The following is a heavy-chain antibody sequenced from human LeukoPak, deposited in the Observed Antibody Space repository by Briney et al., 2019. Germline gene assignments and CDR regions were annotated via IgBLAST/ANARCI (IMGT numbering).Heavy chain of an antibody. V-gene: IGHV1-2*02. D-gene: IGHD3-10*01. CDR2: INPNSGGT. CDR1: GYTFTVYY. J-gene: IGHJ3*01. Sequence: ASVKVSCKASGYTFTVYYMHWVRQAPGQGLEWMGWINPNSGGTNYAQKFQGRVTMTRDTSISTAYMELSRLRSDDTAVYYCARRVKGSYRERGAFDLWRRETMVTVSS. CDR3: ARRVKGSYRERGAFDL.